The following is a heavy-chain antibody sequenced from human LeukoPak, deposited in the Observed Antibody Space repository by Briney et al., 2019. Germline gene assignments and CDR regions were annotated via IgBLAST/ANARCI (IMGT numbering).Heavy chain of an antibody. J-gene: IGHJ5*02. CDR3: ARWGREYSNSGSTYNWFDP. V-gene: IGHV4-34*01. CDR2: INHSGST. CDR1: GGCFSGYY. Sequence: SETLSLTCAVYGGCFSGYYWSWSREPPGKGLEWSGEINHSGSTNYNPSLKSRVTISVDTSKNQFSLKLSSVTAADTAVYYCARWGREYSNSGSTYNWFDPWGQGTLVTVSS. D-gene: IGHD6-6*01.